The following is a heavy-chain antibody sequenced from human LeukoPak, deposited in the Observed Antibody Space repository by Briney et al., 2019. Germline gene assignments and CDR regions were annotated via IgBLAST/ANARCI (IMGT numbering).Heavy chain of an antibody. Sequence: GGSLRLSCAASGFTFSSYEMNWVRQAPGKGLEWVSYISSSGSTIYYADSVKGRFTISRDNAKNPLYLQMNSLRAEDTAVYYCARERGYSGHNSDWGQGTLVTVSS. CDR1: GFTFSSYE. V-gene: IGHV3-48*03. CDR3: ARERGYSGHNSD. CDR2: ISSSGSTI. D-gene: IGHD5-12*01. J-gene: IGHJ4*02.